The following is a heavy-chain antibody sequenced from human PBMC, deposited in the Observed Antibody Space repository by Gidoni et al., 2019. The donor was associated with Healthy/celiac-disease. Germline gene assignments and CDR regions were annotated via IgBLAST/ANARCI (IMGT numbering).Heavy chain of an antibody. CDR3: AKQTGSSWYVNNYFDY. V-gene: IGHV3-23*01. Sequence: EVQLLESGGGLVQPGGSLGLSCAASGFTFSSYAMSWVRQAPGKGLEGVSAIGGSGGSTYYADSVKGRFTISRDNSKNTLYLQMNSLRAEDTAVYYCAKQTGSSWYVNNYFDYWGQGTLVTVSS. D-gene: IGHD6-13*01. J-gene: IGHJ4*02. CDR2: IGGSGGST. CDR1: GFTFSSYA.